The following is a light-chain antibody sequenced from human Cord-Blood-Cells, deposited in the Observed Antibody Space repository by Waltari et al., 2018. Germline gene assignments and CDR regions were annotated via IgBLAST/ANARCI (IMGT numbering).Light chain of an antibody. V-gene: IGLV3-1*01. CDR3: QAWDRSTVV. CDR2: EDS. J-gene: IGLJ2*01. CDR1: KLGDKY. Sequence: SYELTQPPSVSVSPGQTASITCSGDKLGDKYACWYQQQPGQSPGLVNYEDSKRPSGNRERFSGSNCGRAATLTISRPRRRDEAEYYCQAWDRSTVVFGGGTEQTGL.